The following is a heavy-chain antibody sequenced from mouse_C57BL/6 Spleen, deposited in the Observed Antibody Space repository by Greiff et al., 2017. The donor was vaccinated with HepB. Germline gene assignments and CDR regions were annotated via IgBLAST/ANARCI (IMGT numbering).Heavy chain of an antibody. CDR2: ISDGGSYT. V-gene: IGHV5-4*01. CDR3: ARERAYYSNSYFDY. CDR1: GFTFSSYA. D-gene: IGHD2-5*01. Sequence: EVQRVESGGGLVKPGGSLKLSCAASGFTFSSYAMSWVRQTPEKRLEWVATISDGGSYTYYPDNVKGRFTISRDNAKNNLYLQMSHLKSEDTAMYYCARERAYYSNSYFDYWGQGTTLTVSS. J-gene: IGHJ2*01.